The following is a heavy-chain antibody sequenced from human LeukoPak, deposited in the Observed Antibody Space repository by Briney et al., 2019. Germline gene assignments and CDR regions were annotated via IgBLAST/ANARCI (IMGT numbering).Heavy chain of an antibody. CDR1: GGSISGHY. D-gene: IGHD3-10*01. CDR3: ARVSFHYHSGNYGWYFDS. J-gene: IGHJ4*02. CDR2: IYYTGIT. V-gene: IGHV4-59*11. Sequence: SETPSLTCTVSGGSISGHYWSLIRQPPGKGLEWIGYIYYTGITKYNPSLKSRVTISVDTSKNQFSLRLTSVTAADTAVYYCARVSFHYHSGNYGWYFDSWGQGTLVTVSS.